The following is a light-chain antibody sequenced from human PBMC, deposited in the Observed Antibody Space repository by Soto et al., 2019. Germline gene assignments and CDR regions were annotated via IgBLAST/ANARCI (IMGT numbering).Light chain of an antibody. J-gene: IGLJ2*01. CDR3: AAWDDSLNGVV. CDR2: SNX. V-gene: IGLV1-44*01. CDR1: SSNIGSHT. Sequence: QPVLTQPPSASGTPGQTIAISCSGGSSNIGSHTVNWYQQLPGTAPRLLIYSNXXXPSGVPDRFSGSKSGTSASRALSGLXXXXXXXXYCAAWDDSLNGVVFGGGTKLTVL.